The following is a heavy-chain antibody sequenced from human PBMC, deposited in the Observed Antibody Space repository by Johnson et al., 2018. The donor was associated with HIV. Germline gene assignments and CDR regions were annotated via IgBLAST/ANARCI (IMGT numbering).Heavy chain of an antibody. V-gene: IGHV3-30*04. J-gene: IGHJ3*02. Sequence: QVQLVESGGGVVQPGRSLRLSCAASGFTFSSYVMHWVRQAPGKGLEWVAVISYDEKNKYYADSVKGRFTISRDNSQNTLYLQMNTLRAEDTAVYYCVRDRGYYDRVDVFDIWGQGAMVTVSS. CDR1: GFTFSSYV. D-gene: IGHD3-10*02. CDR3: VRDRGYYDRVDVFDI. CDR2: ISYDEKNK.